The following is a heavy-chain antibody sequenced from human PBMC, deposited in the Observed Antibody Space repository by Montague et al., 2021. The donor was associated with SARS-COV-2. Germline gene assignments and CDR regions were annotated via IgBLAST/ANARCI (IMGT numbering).Heavy chain of an antibody. V-gene: IGHV3-7*01. Sequence: LSCAASGFTFSSYWMSWVRQAPGKGLEWVANIKQDGSEKYYVDSVKGRFTISRDNAQNSLYLQMNSLRAEDTAVYYCARDMYYDILTGYYTYWGQGTLVTVSS. J-gene: IGHJ4*02. D-gene: IGHD3-9*01. CDR2: IKQDGSEK. CDR1: GFTFSSYW. CDR3: ARDMYYDILTGYYTY.